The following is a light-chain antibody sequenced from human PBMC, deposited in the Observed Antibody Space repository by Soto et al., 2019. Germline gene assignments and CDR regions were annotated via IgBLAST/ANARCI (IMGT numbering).Light chain of an antibody. V-gene: IGLV1-44*01. J-gene: IGLJ2*01. Sequence: QSVLTQPPSASGTPGQRVTISCSGSSSNIGSNTVNWYQQLPRTAPKLLINSNNQRPSGVPDRFSGSKSGTSASLAISGLQSEDEADYYCAAWDDSLNGVVFGGGTKLTVL. CDR1: SSNIGSNT. CDR2: SNN. CDR3: AAWDDSLNGVV.